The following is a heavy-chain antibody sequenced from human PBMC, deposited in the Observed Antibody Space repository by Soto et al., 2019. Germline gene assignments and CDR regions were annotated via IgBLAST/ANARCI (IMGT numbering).Heavy chain of an antibody. CDR2: IHNSGST. CDR3: ARGEVRGAFDI. V-gene: IGHV4-30-4*01. J-gene: IGHJ3*02. D-gene: IGHD3-10*01. CDR1: GGSINSHDYY. Sequence: QQQLQESGPGLVKPSQTLSLTCTVSGGSINSHDYYWSWIRQPPGKGLEWIGYIHNSGSTYYNPSLKSRLTIASDMSKHQFSLRLNSVTAADTALYFCARGEVRGAFDIWGQGTKVTVSS.